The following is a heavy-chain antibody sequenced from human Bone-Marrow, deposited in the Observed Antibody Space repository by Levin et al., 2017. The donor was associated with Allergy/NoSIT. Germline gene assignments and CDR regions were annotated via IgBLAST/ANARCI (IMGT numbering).Heavy chain of an antibody. J-gene: IGHJ4*02. CDR2: FDPEDGET. CDR1: GYTLTELS. CDR3: AILQFRDGYNPTFDY. Sequence: ASVKVSCKVSGYTLTELSMHWVRQAPGKGLEWMGGFDPEDGETIYAQKFQGRVTMTEDTSTDTAYMELSSLRSEDTAVYYCAILQFRDGYNPTFDYWGQGTLVTVSS. D-gene: IGHD5-24*01. V-gene: IGHV1-24*01.